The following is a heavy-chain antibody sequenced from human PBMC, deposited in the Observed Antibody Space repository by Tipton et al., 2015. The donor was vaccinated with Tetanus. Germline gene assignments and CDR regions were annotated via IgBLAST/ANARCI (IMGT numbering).Heavy chain of an antibody. Sequence: QVQLVQSGAEGKKPGASVKVSCKASGYSSTKFAISWVRQAPGQGLEWVGWINAYNGNTNYAQKLQDRVTMITDTSTSTVYMDLRSLRSDDTAVYYCATDYFDTSGSPFDIWGQGTMVIVSS. D-gene: IGHD3-22*01. CDR2: INAYNGNT. V-gene: IGHV1-18*01. CDR1: GYSSTKFA. CDR3: ATDYFDTSGSPFDI. J-gene: IGHJ3*02.